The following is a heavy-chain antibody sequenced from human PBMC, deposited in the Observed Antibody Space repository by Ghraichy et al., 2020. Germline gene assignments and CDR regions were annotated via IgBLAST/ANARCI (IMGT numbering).Heavy chain of an antibody. CDR1: GFTFNNYG. CDR3: AKDPGYSTPGYYMEV. D-gene: IGHD6-13*01. J-gene: IGHJ6*03. Sequence: GESLNISCAASGFTFNNYGMHWVRQAPGKGLEWVAFIYNDGNEKFHADSVKGRFIISRDNSKSTLYLQMSSLRPEDTAVYYCAKDPGYSTPGYYMEVWGKGTTVTVTS. CDR2: IYNDGNEK. V-gene: IGHV3-30*02.